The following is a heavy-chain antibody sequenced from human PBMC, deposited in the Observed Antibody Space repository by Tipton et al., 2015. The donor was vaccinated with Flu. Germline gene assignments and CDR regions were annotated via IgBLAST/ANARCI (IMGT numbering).Heavy chain of an antibody. Sequence: SLRLSCAASGFSFTSYSMNWVRQAPGKGLEWVSSINSYSSDISYGDSVKGRFTISRDNAQNSLYLQMNSLRVEDTAVYFCARREYFNSGNYEASQAFDLWGQGTMVTVSS. CDR2: INSYSSDI. D-gene: IGHD2/OR15-2a*01. J-gene: IGHJ3*01. V-gene: IGHV3-21*01. CDR1: GFSFTSYS. CDR3: ARREYFNSGNYEASQAFDL.